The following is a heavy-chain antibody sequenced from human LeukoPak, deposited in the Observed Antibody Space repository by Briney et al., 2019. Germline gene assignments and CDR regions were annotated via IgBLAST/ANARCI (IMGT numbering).Heavy chain of an antibody. Sequence: KPSETLSLTCAVSGYSISSGYYWGWIRQPPGKGLEWIGSIYHSGSTHYNPSLKSRVTISVDTSKNQFSLKLSSVTAADTAVYYCARAAYGSGSYDVDYWGQGTLVTVSS. V-gene: IGHV4-38-2*01. CDR3: ARAAYGSGSYDVDY. CDR1: GYSISSGYY. CDR2: IYHSGST. J-gene: IGHJ4*02. D-gene: IGHD3-10*01.